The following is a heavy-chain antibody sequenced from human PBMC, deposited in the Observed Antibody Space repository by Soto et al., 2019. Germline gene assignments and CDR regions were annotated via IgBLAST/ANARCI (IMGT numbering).Heavy chain of an antibody. CDR2: IYYRGST. Sequence: SETLPLTCTVSGGSISSGGYYWSWIRQHPGKGLEWIGYIYYRGSTYFNPSLKSRVTISLDTSKNQFSLKLSSVTAADTAVYYCARDAGYSYGSNYYGMDVWGQGTTVTVS. D-gene: IGHD5-18*01. CDR1: GGSISSGGYY. V-gene: IGHV4-31*03. CDR3: ARDAGYSYGSNYYGMDV. J-gene: IGHJ6*02.